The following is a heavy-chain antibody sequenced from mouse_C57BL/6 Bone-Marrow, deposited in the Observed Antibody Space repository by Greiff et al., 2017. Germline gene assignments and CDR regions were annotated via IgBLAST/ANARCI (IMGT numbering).Heavy chain of an antibody. J-gene: IGHJ1*03. D-gene: IGHD1-1*01. CDR3: ASAGYYGSRWDFDV. V-gene: IGHV1-61*01. CDR2: IYPSDSET. Sequence: QVQLQQPGAELVRPGSSVKLSCKASGYTFTSYWMDWVKQRPGQGLEWIGNIYPSDSETHYNQKFKDKATLTVDKSSSTAYMRLSSLTSEDFAVYYCASAGYYGSRWDFDVWGTGTTVTVSS. CDR1: GYTFTSYW.